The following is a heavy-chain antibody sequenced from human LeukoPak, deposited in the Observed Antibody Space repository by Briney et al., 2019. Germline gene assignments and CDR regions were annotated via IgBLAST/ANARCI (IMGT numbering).Heavy chain of an antibody. J-gene: IGHJ5*02. Sequence: SETLSLTCTVSGGSISSYYWSWIRQPPGKGLEWIGYIYYSGSTNYNPSLKSRVTISVDASKNQFSLKLSSVTAADTAVYYCARQSDIAVAGPTRGDWFDPWGQGTLVTVSS. CDR2: IYYSGST. CDR1: GGSISSYY. V-gene: IGHV4-59*08. CDR3: ARQSDIAVAGPTRGDWFDP. D-gene: IGHD6-19*01.